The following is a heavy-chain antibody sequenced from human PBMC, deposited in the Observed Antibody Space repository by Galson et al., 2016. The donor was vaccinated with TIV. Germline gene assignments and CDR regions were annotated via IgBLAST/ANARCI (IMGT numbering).Heavy chain of an antibody. CDR3: AKARGHSYGSPPAYYYGMDV. CDR2: LSGNSYTQ. CDR1: GFSFADFA. J-gene: IGHJ6*02. D-gene: IGHD5-18*01. V-gene: IGHV3-9*01. Sequence: SLRLSCAASGFSFADFAIHWVRQAPGKGLEWVSGLSGNSYTQSYADSVKGRFTIARDNAKNDLYLQMDSLRIEDTALYYCAKARGHSYGSPPAYYYGMDVWGQGTTVTVSS.